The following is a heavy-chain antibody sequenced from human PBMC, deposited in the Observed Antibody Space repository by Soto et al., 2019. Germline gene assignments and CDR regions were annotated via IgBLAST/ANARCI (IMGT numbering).Heavy chain of an antibody. J-gene: IGHJ3*02. D-gene: IGHD2-8*01. CDR1: GCTCSDDY. CDR3: VKDGGTLTNVVNYPFDI. Sequence: PGGSRRLSGAASGCTCSDDYMSWIRQAPGKGLEWVALISTEGTDKYYPDSVRGRFTISRDNSKNKLYLKMNSLRTEDTAVYYCVKDGGTLTNVVNYPFDIRGQRTKVTVSS. CDR2: ISTEGTDK. V-gene: IGHV3-30*14.